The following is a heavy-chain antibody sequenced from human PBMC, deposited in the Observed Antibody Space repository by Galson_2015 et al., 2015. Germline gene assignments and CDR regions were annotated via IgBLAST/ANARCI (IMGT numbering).Heavy chain of an antibody. Sequence: SETLSLTCTVSGGSISSSSYYWGWIRQPPGKGLEWIGSIYYSGSTYYNPSLKSRVTISVDTSKNQFSLKLSSVTAADTAVYYCAREGWEVVPAAIQYYYYYYMDVWGKGTTVTVSS. CDR3: AREGWEVVPAAIQYYYYYYMDV. J-gene: IGHJ6*03. D-gene: IGHD2-2*01. CDR1: GGSISSSSYY. V-gene: IGHV4-39*07. CDR2: IYYSGST.